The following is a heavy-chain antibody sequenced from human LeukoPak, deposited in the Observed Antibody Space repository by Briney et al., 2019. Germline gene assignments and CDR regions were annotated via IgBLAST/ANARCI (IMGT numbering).Heavy chain of an antibody. CDR3: AGGAATSHGWNWFDP. V-gene: IGHV3-9*01. J-gene: IGHJ5*02. Sequence: GRSLRLSCAASGFTFDDYAMHWVRQAPGKGLEWVSGISWNSGSIGYADSVKGRFTISRDNAKNSLYLQMNSLRAEDTALYYCAGGAATSHGWNWFDPWGQGTLVTVSS. CDR1: GFTFDDYA. CDR2: ISWNSGSI. D-gene: IGHD6-13*01.